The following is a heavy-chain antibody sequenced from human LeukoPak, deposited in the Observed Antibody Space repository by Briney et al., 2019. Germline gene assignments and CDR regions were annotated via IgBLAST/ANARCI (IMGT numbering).Heavy chain of an antibody. D-gene: IGHD1-26*01. CDR1: GFTFSSYA. CDR3: AKDQEGATIFDY. J-gene: IGHJ4*02. V-gene: IGHV3-23*01. Sequence: GGSLRLSCAASGFTFSSYAMSWVRQAPGKGLEWVSAISGRGGSTYYADSVKGRFTISRDNSKNTLYLQMNSLRAEDTAVYYCAKDQEGATIFDYWGQGTLVTVSS. CDR2: ISGRGGST.